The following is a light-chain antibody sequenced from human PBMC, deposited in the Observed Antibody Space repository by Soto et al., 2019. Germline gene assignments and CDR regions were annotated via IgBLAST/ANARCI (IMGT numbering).Light chain of an antibody. V-gene: IGKV3-15*01. CDR1: QTVSSK. CDR2: GAS. J-gene: IGKJ4*01. CDR3: QQYNDWPPQLT. Sequence: EIVMTQSPATLSVSVGERATLSCRASQTVSSKLAWYQQKPGQAPRLLIYGASTRATGIPARFTGSGSGTEFTLTISSLQSEAFAVYYCQQYNDWPPQLTFGGGTKVEF.